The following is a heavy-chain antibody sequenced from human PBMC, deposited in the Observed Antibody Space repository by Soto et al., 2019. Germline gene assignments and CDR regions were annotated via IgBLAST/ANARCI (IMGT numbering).Heavy chain of an antibody. CDR2: FSGSGGST. D-gene: IGHD1-26*01. Sequence: VGSLRLSCAASGFTFSNYAMSWVRQAPGKGLEWVPAFSGSGGSTYYADSVKGRFTISRDNSKNTLYLEMNSLRVDDTAVYYCAKDVGASPTGDFDYWGRGTLVTVSS. J-gene: IGHJ4*02. CDR3: AKDVGASPTGDFDY. V-gene: IGHV3-23*01. CDR1: GFTFSNYA.